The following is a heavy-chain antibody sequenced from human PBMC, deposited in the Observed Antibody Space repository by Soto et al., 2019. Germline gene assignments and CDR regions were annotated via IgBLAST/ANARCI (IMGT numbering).Heavy chain of an antibody. D-gene: IGHD3-10*01. Sequence: QVQLQESGPGLVKPSETLSLTCTVSGGSISSYYWRWIRQPPGKGLEWIGYIYYSGSTNYNPSLKSRVTISVDTSKNQFSLKLSSVTAADTAVYYCARHGLWFGSFDYWGQGTLVTVSS. CDR2: IYYSGST. J-gene: IGHJ4*02. CDR1: GGSISSYY. V-gene: IGHV4-59*08. CDR3: ARHGLWFGSFDY.